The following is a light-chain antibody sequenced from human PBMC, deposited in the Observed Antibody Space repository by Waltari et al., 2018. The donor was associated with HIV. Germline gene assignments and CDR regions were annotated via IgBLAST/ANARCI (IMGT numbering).Light chain of an antibody. J-gene: IGKJ2*02. Sequence: DIQMTQSPSSLSASVGDRVIITCRASQSISAYLNWYQQKPGKAPELLIYAASSLQSGVPSRFTGSGSGTDFTLTISSLQPEDFATYYCQQTYSTSWTFGQGTKLEIK. V-gene: IGKV1-39*01. CDR2: AAS. CDR1: QSISAY. CDR3: QQTYSTSWT.